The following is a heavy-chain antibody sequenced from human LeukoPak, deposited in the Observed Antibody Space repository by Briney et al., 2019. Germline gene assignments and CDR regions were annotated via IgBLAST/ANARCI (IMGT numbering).Heavy chain of an antibody. V-gene: IGHV4-4*02. J-gene: IGHJ4*02. CDR1: GGSISSSNW. CDR3: ARGDGTVVARKFDY. D-gene: IGHD2-15*01. CDR2: IYHSGST. Sequence: SETLSLTCAVSGGSISSSNWWSWVRQPPGKGREGIGEIYHSGSTNYNPSLKSRVTISVDKSKNQFSLKLSSVTAADTAVYYCARGDGTVVARKFDYWGQGTLVTVSS.